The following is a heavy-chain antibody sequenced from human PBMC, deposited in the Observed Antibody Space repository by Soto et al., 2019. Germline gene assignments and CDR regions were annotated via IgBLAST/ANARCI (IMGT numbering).Heavy chain of an antibody. CDR3: ARSGYSYGLYY. CDR2: IYYSGST. D-gene: IGHD5-18*01. CDR1: GGSMKSGGYY. J-gene: IGHJ4*02. Sequence: SETMDLTSTVSGGSMKSGGYYWSWIRQHPGKGLEWIGYIYYSGSTYYNPSLKSRVTISVDTSKNQFSLKLSSVTAADTAVYYCARSGYSYGLYYWGQGTLVTVSS. V-gene: IGHV4-31*03.